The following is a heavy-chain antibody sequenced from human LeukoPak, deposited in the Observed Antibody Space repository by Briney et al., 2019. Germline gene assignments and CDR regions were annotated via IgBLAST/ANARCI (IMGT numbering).Heavy chain of an antibody. D-gene: IGHD6-19*01. CDR1: GNIITSYA. CDR3: AAADTSFGYFDY. V-gene: IGHV7-4-1*02. J-gene: IGHJ4*02. Sequence: RASVKVSCKASGNIITSYAMDWVRQAPGQGLEWMGWINTSTGNPTYAQGFTGRFVFSLDTSVRTAYLQISSLKAEDTAVCYCAAADTSFGYFDYWGQGTLVTVSS. CDR2: INTSTGNP.